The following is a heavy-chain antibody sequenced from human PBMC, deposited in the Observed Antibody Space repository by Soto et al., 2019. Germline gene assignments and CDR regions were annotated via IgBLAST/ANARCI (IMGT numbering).Heavy chain of an antibody. CDR2: IIPIFGTA. V-gene: IGHV1-69*01. J-gene: IGHJ6*04. D-gene: IGHD3-3*01. Sequence: QVQLVQSGAEVKKPGSSVKVSCKASGGTFSSYAISWVRQAPGQGLEWMGGIIPIFGTANYAQKFQGRATITADESTSPAYMELSSLSSEDTALYYCARRGSGFLGPYGMDVWGKGTTVTVSS. CDR3: ARRGSGFLGPYGMDV. CDR1: GGTFSSYA.